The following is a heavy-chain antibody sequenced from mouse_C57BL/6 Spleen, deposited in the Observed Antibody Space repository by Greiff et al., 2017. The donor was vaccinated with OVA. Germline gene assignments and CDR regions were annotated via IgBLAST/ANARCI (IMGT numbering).Heavy chain of an antibody. D-gene: IGHD6-1*01. CDR3: ARNSHGLDY. J-gene: IGHJ2*01. Sequence: QVQLQQPGAELVMPGASVKLSCKASGYTFTSYWMHWVKQRPGQGLEWIGEIDPSDSYTNYNQKFKGKSTLTVDKSSSTAYMQLSSLTSEDSAVYYRARNSHGLDYWGQGTTLTGSS. V-gene: IGHV1-69*01. CDR2: IDPSDSYT. CDR1: GYTFTSYW.